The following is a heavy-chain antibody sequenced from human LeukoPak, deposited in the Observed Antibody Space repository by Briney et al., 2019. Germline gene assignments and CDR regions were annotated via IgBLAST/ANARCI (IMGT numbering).Heavy chain of an antibody. J-gene: IGHJ6*03. CDR3: ARGVHYDILTGCYIYYYYYMDV. CDR1: GGSFSGYY. V-gene: IGHV4-34*01. Sequence: PSETLSLTCAVYGGSFSGYYWSWIRQPPGKGLELIGEINHSGSTNYNPSLKSRVAISVDTSKNQFSLKLSSVTAADTAVYYCARGVHYDILTGCYIYYYYYMDVWGKGTTVTVSS. D-gene: IGHD3-9*01. CDR2: INHSGST.